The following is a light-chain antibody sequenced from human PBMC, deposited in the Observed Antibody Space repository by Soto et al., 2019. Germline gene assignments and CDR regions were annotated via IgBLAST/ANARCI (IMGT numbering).Light chain of an antibody. Sequence: QSALIQPASVTGSPGQSITISCTGNSSDVGGYNHVSWYQQYPGTAPKLIIYEVTNRPSGVSDRFSGSKSGNTASLTISGLQPEDEADYYCTSYTVRKSWVFGGGTQLTVL. CDR3: TSYTVRKSWV. V-gene: IGLV2-14*01. CDR2: EVT. CDR1: SSDVGGYNH. J-gene: IGLJ3*02.